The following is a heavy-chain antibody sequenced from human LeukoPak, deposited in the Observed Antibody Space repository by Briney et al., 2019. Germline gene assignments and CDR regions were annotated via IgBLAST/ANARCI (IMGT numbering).Heavy chain of an antibody. V-gene: IGHV4-31*03. D-gene: IGHD1-1*01. CDR2: IYYSGST. CDR3: ARVNERVDYYGMDV. CDR1: GGSISSGGYY. J-gene: IGHJ6*02. Sequence: PSQTLSLTCTVSGGSISSGGYYWSWIRQHPGKGLEWIGYIYYSGSTHYNPSLKSRVTISVDTSKNQFSLKLSSVTAADTAVYYCARVNERVDYYGMDVWGQGTTVTVSS.